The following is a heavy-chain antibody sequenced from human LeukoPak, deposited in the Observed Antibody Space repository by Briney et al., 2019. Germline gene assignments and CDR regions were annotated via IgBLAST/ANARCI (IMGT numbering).Heavy chain of an antibody. V-gene: IGHV1-2*02. CDR1: GYTFTGYY. CDR3: ARVTSRFDYGYGY. J-gene: IGHJ4*02. CDR2: INPNSGGT. D-gene: IGHD5-18*01. Sequence: GASVKVSCKASGYTFTGYYMHWVRQAPGQGREWRGWINPNSGGTKYAQKFQGRVTMTRDTSISTAYMELSRLRSDDTAVYYCARVTSRFDYGYGYWGQGTLVTVSS.